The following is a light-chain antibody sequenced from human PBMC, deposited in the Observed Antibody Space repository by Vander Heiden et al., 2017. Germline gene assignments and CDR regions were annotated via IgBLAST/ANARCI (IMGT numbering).Light chain of an antibody. CDR2: DVS. CDR1: SSDVGGYNS. V-gene: IGLV2-14*03. J-gene: IGLJ1*01. CDR3: NSYTSSITYV. Sequence: SALTQPASVSGSPGQSITISCTGTSSDVGGYNSVSWDQHHPGKAPNLMIYDVSYRPAGVSNRFSGSKSANTASLTISGLQAEDEAEYYCNSYTSSITYVFGTGTKVTVL.